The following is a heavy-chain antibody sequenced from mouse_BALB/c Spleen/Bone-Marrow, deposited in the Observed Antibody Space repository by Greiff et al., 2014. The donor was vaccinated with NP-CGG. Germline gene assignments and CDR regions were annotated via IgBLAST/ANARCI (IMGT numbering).Heavy chain of an antibody. Sequence: QVQLKESGPELVKPGASVKMSCKASGYTFTDYVISWVKQRTGQGLEWIGEIYPGSGSTYSNEKFKGKATLTADKSSNTAYMQLSSLTSEDSVVYFCARSPNWDPYYAVDSWGQGTSVTDSS. CDR1: GYTFTDYV. D-gene: IGHD4-1*01. CDR2: IYPGSGST. CDR3: ARSPNWDPYYAVDS. J-gene: IGHJ4*01. V-gene: IGHV1-77*01.